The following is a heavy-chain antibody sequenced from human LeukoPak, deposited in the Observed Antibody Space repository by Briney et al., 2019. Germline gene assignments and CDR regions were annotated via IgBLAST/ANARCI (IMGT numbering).Heavy chain of an antibody. Sequence: WMGGFDPEDGETIYAQKFQGRVTMTEDTSTDTAYMELSSLRSEDTAVYYCATGGSWYADYWGQGTLVTVSS. J-gene: IGHJ4*02. D-gene: IGHD6-13*01. V-gene: IGHV1-24*01. CDR2: FDPEDGET. CDR3: ATGGSWYADY.